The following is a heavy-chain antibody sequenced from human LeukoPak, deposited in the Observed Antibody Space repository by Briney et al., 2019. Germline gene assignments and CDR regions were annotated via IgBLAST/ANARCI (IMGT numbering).Heavy chain of an antibody. V-gene: IGHV4-39*01. CDR3: ARSFTGYYIETIDY. D-gene: IGHD3-9*01. Sequence: SSETLSLTCTVSGGSISSSRYYWGWIRQPPGKGLEWIGIIYYSGNTYYNPSLKSRVTISVDTSKNQFSLKLSSVTAADTAVYFCARSFTGYYIETIDYWGQGTLVTVSS. CDR2: IYYSGNT. CDR1: GGSISSSRYY. J-gene: IGHJ4*02.